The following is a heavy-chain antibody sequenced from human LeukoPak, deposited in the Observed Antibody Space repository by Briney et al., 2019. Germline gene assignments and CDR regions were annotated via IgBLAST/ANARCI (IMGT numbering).Heavy chain of an antibody. D-gene: IGHD5-24*01. J-gene: IGHJ6*03. CDR2: IYSGGST. CDR3: ARDDTISGYYYYYMDV. CDR1: GFTVSSNY. Sequence: GGSLRLSCAASGFTVSSNYMSWVRQAPGRGLEWVSVIYSGGSTYYADSVKGRFTISRDNSKYTLYIQLNSLRAEDTAVYYCARDDTISGYYYYYMDVWGKGTTVTVSS. V-gene: IGHV3-66*02.